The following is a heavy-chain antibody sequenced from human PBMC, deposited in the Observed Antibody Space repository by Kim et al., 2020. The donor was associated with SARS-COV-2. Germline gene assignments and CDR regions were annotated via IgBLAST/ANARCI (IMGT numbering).Heavy chain of an antibody. CDR1: GYTFTSYG. J-gene: IGHJ4*02. CDR2: ISAYNGNT. Sequence: ASVKVSCKASGYTFTSYGISWVRQAPGQGLEWMGWISAYNGNTNYAQKLQGRVTMTTDTSTSTAYMELRSLRSDDTAVYYCARDLPRRYNWNYFFFYYFDYWGQGTLVTVSS. D-gene: IGHD1-7*01. V-gene: IGHV1-18*01. CDR3: ARDLPRRYNWNYFFFYYFDY.